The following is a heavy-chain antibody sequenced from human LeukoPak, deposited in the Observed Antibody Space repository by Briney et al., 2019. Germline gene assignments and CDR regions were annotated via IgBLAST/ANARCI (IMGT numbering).Heavy chain of an antibody. Sequence: GRSLRLSCAASGFIFSSYVMHWVRQAPGKGLEWVAGISYNGTNEYYPDSLKGRFTISRDNSKNTLYLQMNSLRAEDTALYYCARDRGGSGWYYFDYWGQGTLVTVSS. CDR3: ARDRGGSGWYYFDY. J-gene: IGHJ4*02. CDR1: GFIFSSYV. V-gene: IGHV3-30*19. CDR2: ISYNGTNE. D-gene: IGHD6-19*01.